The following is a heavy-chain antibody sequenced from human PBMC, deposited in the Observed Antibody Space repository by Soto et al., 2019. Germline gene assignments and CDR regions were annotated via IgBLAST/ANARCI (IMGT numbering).Heavy chain of an antibody. D-gene: IGHD6-6*01. CDR1: GGSISSGDYY. V-gene: IGHV4-30-4*01. CDR3: ARGGLEYSSSSEWFDP. CDR2: IYYSGST. J-gene: IGHJ5*02. Sequence: SETLSLTCTVSGGSISSGDYYWSWIRQPPGKGLEWIGYIYYSGSTYYNPSLKSRVTISVDTSKNQFSLKLSSVTAADTAVYYCARGGLEYSSSSEWFDPWGQGTLVTVSS.